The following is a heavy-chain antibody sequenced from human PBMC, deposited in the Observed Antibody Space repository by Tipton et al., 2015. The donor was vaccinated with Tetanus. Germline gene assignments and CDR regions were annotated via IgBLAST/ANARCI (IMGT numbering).Heavy chain of an antibody. J-gene: IGHJ5*02. D-gene: IGHD2-8*01. V-gene: IGHV4-34*01. Sequence: TLSLTCAVYGGSFSGYYWSWIRQPPGKGLEWIGEINHRGSTNYNPSLKSRVTISVDTSKNQFSLKLSSVTAADTAVYYCARVGDIVLKMDWFDPWGQGTLVTVSS. CDR1: GGSFSGYY. CDR3: ARVGDIVLKMDWFDP. CDR2: INHRGST.